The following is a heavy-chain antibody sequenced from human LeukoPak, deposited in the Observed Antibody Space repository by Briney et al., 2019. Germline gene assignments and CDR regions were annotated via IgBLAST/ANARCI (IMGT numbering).Heavy chain of an antibody. V-gene: IGHV6-1*01. CDR1: GDSLSSNSAA. Sequence: SQTLSLTCASSGDSLSSNSAAWNWIRQSPSRGLEWLGRTYYRSKWYNDYAVSVKSRITINPDTSKNQFSLQLNSVTPEDTAVYYCARALRLGWTGVDYWGQGTLVTVSS. CDR3: ARALRLGWTGVDY. CDR2: TYYRSKWYN. D-gene: IGHD6-19*01. J-gene: IGHJ4*02.